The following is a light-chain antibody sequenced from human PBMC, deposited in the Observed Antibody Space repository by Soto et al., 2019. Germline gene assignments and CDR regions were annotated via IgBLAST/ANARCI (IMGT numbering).Light chain of an antibody. CDR1: QDISNY. Sequence: DIQMTQSPSSLSASVGDRVTITCQASQDISNYLNWYQQKPGKAPKLLIYDASYLETGVPSRFSGSGSGTDFTFTISSLQPEDIATYYCQQYGDSPRTFGQGTKVEIK. CDR2: DAS. J-gene: IGKJ1*01. V-gene: IGKV1-33*01. CDR3: QQYGDSPRT.